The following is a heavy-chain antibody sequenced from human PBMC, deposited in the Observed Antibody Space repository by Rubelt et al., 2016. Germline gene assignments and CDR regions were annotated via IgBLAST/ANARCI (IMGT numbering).Heavy chain of an antibody. J-gene: IGHJ6*02. D-gene: IGHD3-10*01. Sequence: GLEWVGRSRGKTDFGALEYAAPVKGRFTISRDDSKNTLYLQMTSLKTEDTAVYYCTTTTYGFFYYYGLDVWGQGTTVTVSS. V-gene: IGHV3-15*07. CDR3: TTTTYGFFYYYGLDV. CDR2: SRGKTDFGAL.